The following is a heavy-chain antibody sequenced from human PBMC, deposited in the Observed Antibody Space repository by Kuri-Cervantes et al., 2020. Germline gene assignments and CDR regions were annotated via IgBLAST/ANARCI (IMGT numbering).Heavy chain of an antibody. CDR3: ARDKQLRIAAAGRGYYYYYGMDV. CDR2: ISSSSSTI. Sequence: GESLKISCAASGLTFSDYYMSWIRQAPGKGLEWVSYISSSSSTIYYADSVKGRFTISRDNAKNSLYLQMNSLRAEDTAVYYCARDKQLRIAAAGRGYYYYYGMDVWGQGTTVTVSS. CDR1: GLTFSDYY. J-gene: IGHJ6*02. V-gene: IGHV3-11*01. D-gene: IGHD6-13*01.